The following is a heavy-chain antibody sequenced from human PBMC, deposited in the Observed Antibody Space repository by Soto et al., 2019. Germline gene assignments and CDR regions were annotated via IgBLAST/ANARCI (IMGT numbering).Heavy chain of an antibody. Sequence: QVQLVESGGGVVQPGRSLRLSCAASGFTFSSYAMHWVRQAPDKGLEWVAVISYDGSNKYYADSVKGRFTISRDNSKNTLYLQMNSLRAEDTAVYYCARYSSSPDYWGQGTLVTVSS. J-gene: IGHJ4*02. CDR1: GFTFSSYA. CDR3: ARYSSSPDY. V-gene: IGHV3-30-3*01. CDR2: ISYDGSNK. D-gene: IGHD6-6*01.